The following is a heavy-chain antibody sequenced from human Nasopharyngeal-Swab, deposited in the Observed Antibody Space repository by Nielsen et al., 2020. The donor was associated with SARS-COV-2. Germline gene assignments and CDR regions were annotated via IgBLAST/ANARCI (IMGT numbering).Heavy chain of an antibody. V-gene: IGHV3-48*03. Sequence: LSLTCAASGFTFSSYEMNWVRQAPGKGLEWVSYISSSGSTIYYADSVKGRFTISRDNAKNSLYLQMNSLRAEDTAVYYCAREVGSGAFDIWGQGTMVTVSS. CDR3: AREVGSGAFDI. CDR1: GFTFSSYE. J-gene: IGHJ3*02. CDR2: ISSSGSTI. D-gene: IGHD1-26*01.